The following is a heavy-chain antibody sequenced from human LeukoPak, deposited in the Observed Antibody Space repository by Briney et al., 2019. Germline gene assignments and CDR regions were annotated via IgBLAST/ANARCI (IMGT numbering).Heavy chain of an antibody. D-gene: IGHD3-10*01. CDR2: INHSGST. Sequence: PSETLSLTCAVYGGSFSGYYWSWIRQPPGKGLEWIGEINHSGSTNYNPSLKSRVTISVDTSKNQFSLKLSSVTAADTAVYYCARQPPYYYGSGSYRYYFDYWGQGTLVTVSS. J-gene: IGHJ4*02. CDR1: GGSFSGYY. V-gene: IGHV4-34*01. CDR3: ARQPPYYYGSGSYRYYFDY.